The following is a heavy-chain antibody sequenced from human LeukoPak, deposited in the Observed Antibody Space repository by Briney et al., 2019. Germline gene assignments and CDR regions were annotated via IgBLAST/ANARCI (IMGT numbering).Heavy chain of an antibody. Sequence: PSETLSLTCTVSGGSISGYYWSWIRQPAGKGLEWIGRIYTSGSTNYNPSLKSRVTISVDTSKNQFSLKLSSVTAADTAVYYCAREAVPQTNWFDPWGQGTLVTVSS. J-gene: IGHJ5*02. CDR2: IYTSGST. CDR1: GGSISGYY. V-gene: IGHV4-4*07. D-gene: IGHD2-2*01. CDR3: AREAVPQTNWFDP.